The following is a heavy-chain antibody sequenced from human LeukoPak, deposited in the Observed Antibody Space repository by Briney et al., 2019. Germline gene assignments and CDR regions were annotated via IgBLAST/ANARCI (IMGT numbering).Heavy chain of an antibody. V-gene: IGHV3-21*01. CDR3: VRENHGSFDY. Sequence: GGSLRLSCAASGFSFSTYYVNWVRQAPGKGLEWVACISSGSTYIFHADSVRGRFAVSGDNAKNSLYLQMNSLRADDTAVYYCVRENHGSFDYWGRGSLVTVSS. CDR1: GFSFSTYY. CDR2: ISSGSTYI. J-gene: IGHJ4*02. D-gene: IGHD1-14*01.